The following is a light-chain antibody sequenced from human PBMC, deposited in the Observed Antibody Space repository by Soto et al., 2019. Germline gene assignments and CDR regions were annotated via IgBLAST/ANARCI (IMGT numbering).Light chain of an antibody. J-gene: IGLJ3*02. V-gene: IGLV2-14*01. Sequence: QSALTQPASVSGSPGQSITISCTGTSSDVGGYNYVSWYQQHPGKAPKLMIYEVSNRPSGVSNRFSGSKSDNTASLTISGLQAEDEAYYYCSSYTSSSTEFGGGTKLTVL. CDR3: SSYTSSSTE. CDR1: SSDVGGYNY. CDR2: EVS.